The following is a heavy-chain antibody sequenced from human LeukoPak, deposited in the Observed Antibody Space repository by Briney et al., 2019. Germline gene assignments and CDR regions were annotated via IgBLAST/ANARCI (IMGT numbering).Heavy chain of an antibody. V-gene: IGHV3-53*01. CDR2: THNDGST. J-gene: IGHJ3*02. D-gene: IGHD3-16*01. Sequence: GGSLRLSCAASGFTVRSNYMGWVRQAPGKGLEWVSLTHNDGSTYYADSVQGRFIISRDNSENSLYLQMNTLRAEDTAVYYCATRENGIGAAFDIWGQGTMVTASS. CDR1: GFTVRSNY. CDR3: ATRENGIGAAFDI.